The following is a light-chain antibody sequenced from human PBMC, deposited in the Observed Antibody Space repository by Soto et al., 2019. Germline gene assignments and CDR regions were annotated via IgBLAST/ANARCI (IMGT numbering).Light chain of an antibody. Sequence: QSVRTQPRAVSGSPGQAVTISCTGTSSDVGGYNFVSWYQQHPGKAPKLMIYDVTRRPSGVPDRFSGSKSVNTASLTISGLQADDEADYYCCSYAGSYTLYVFGTGTKVTVL. CDR2: DVT. CDR3: CSYAGSYTLYV. V-gene: IGLV2-11*01. J-gene: IGLJ1*01. CDR1: SSDVGGYNF.